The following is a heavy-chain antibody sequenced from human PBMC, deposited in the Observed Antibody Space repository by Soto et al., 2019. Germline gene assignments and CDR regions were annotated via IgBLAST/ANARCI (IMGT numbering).Heavy chain of an antibody. V-gene: IGHV3-30*18. CDR1: GFTFSNYG. CDR2: ISYDGSNI. J-gene: IGHJ4*02. Sequence: QVQLVESGGGVVQPGRSLSLSCAASGFTFSNYGMHWVRQAPGKGLEWVAVISYDGSNIYYADSVKGRFTISRDNSKNTLNLQRNSLRAEDTAVYYCAKDISVCSGWYDFVYWGQGTLVTVS. D-gene: IGHD6-19*01. CDR3: AKDISVCSGWYDFVY.